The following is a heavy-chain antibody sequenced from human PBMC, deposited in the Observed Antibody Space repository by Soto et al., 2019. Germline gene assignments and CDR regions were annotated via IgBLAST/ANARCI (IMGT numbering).Heavy chain of an antibody. Sequence: ASVKVSCKASGYTFTSYDINWVRQATGQGLEWMGWMNPNSGNTGYAQKFQGRVTMTRNTSISTAYMELSSLRSEDTAVYYCARAVTIFGVVRTYYYYGMGVWGQGTTVTVSS. CDR3: ARAVTIFGVVRTYYYYGMGV. J-gene: IGHJ6*02. V-gene: IGHV1-8*01. CDR1: GYTFTSYD. D-gene: IGHD3-3*01. CDR2: MNPNSGNT.